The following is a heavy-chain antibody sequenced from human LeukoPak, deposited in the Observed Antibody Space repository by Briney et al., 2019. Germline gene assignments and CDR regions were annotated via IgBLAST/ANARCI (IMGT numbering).Heavy chain of an antibody. Sequence: PGGSLRLSCAASGFAFSTYWMHWVRQAPGKGLVWVSRIKSDGSSTTYADFVKGRFTVSRDNAKNTLYLQMRSLRADDTAMYFCERVGEGGSIGGDCWGQGTLVTVSS. V-gene: IGHV3-74*03. D-gene: IGHD3-10*01. CDR3: ERVGEGGSIGGDC. CDR1: GFAFSTYW. CDR2: IKSDGSST. J-gene: IGHJ4*02.